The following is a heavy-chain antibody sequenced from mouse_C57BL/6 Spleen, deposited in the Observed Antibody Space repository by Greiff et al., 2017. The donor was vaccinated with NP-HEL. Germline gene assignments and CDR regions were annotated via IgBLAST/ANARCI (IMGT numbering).Heavy chain of an antibody. V-gene: IGHV1-75*01. J-gene: IGHJ2*01. D-gene: IGHD1-1*02. CDR3: GRYRWKGYYFDY. Sequence: VQLQESGPELVKPGASVKISCKASGYTFTDYYINWVKQRPGQGLEWIGWIFPGSGSTYYNEKFKGKATLTVDKSSSTAYMLLSSLTSEDSAVYLCGRYRWKGYYFDYWGQGTTLTVSS. CDR1: GYTFTDYY. CDR2: IFPGSGST.